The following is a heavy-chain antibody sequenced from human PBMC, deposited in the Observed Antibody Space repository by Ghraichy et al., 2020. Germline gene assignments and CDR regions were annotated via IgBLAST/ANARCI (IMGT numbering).Heavy chain of an antibody. V-gene: IGHV4-30-2*01. CDR1: GGSISSGGYS. CDR3: ARGGCSSTSCYGFDP. Sequence: SETLSLTCAVSGGSISSGGYSWSWIRQPPGKGLEWIGYIYHSGSTYYNPSLKSRVTISVDRSKNQFSLKLSSVTAADTAVYYCARGGCSSTSCYGFDPWGQGTLVTVSS. J-gene: IGHJ5*02. D-gene: IGHD2-2*01. CDR2: IYHSGST.